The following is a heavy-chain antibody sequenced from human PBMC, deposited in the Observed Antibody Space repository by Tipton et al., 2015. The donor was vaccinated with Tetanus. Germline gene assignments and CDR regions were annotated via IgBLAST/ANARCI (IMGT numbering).Heavy chain of an antibody. CDR3: AIRARDGHNYDTFDL. V-gene: IGHV5-51*01. D-gene: IGHD5-24*01. Sequence: VQLVQSGAEVKKPGESLKISCKVSGYNFTLYWIGWVSQMPGKGLEWMGIIYPGDSDAIYSPSFQGQIAFSVDTSVSTSYLQWGSLKASYTATYYCAIRARDGHNYDTFDLWGQGTLVAVSS. J-gene: IGHJ3*01. CDR2: IYPGDSDA. CDR1: GYNFTLYW.